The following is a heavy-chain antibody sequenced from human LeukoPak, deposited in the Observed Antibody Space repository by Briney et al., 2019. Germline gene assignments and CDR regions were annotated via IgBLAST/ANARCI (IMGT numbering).Heavy chain of an antibody. CDR2: IYHSGRS. CDR1: GSSIISGYY. Sequence: KSSETLSLTCAVSGSSIISGYYWAWIRQPPGKGLEWIGSIYHSGRSYYNPSLKTRVTISVDTSKNQFSLKLSSVTAADTAVYYCATLPDYWGQGTLVTASS. J-gene: IGHJ4*02. V-gene: IGHV4-38-2*01. CDR3: ATLPDY.